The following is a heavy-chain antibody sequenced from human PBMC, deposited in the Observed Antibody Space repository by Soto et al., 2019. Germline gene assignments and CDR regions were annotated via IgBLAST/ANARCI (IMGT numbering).Heavy chain of an antibody. D-gene: IGHD3-10*01. CDR3: ARVRSHGSDY. CDR1: EITFRSRA. J-gene: IGHJ4*02. CDR2: ITDTGGDT. Sequence: PGGSLRLSCVASEITFRSRAMSWVRQAPGEGLEWVSIITDTGGDTKYADSVRGPFTISRDNSKNTLYLQMGSLRADDSAGYYCARVRSHGSDYWGQGTLVTVSS. V-gene: IGHV3-23*01.